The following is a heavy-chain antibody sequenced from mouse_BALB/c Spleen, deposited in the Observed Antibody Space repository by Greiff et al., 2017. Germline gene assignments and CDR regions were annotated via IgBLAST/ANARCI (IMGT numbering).Heavy chain of an antibody. Sequence: VKLQQPGAELVKPGASVKISCKATGYTFSSYWIEWVKQRPGHGLEWIGEILPGSGSTNYNEKFKGKATFTADTSSNTAYMQLSSLTSEDSAVYYCARPPFTTAPPMDYWGQGTSVTVSS. D-gene: IGHD1-2*01. CDR3: ARPPFTTAPPMDY. CDR2: ILPGSGST. CDR1: GYTFSSYW. V-gene: IGHV1-9*01. J-gene: IGHJ4*01.